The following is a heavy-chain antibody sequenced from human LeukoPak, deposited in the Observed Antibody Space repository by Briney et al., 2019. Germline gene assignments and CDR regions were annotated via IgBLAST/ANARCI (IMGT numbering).Heavy chain of an antibody. Sequence: SETLSPTCTVSGGSISSYYWSWIRQPPGKGLEWIGYIYYSGSTNYNPSLKSRVTISVDTSKNQFSLKLSSVTAADTAVYYCARTAYARFFDLWGRGTLVTVSS. D-gene: IGHD2-21*01. CDR1: GGSISSYY. CDR3: ARTAYARFFDL. J-gene: IGHJ2*01. CDR2: IYYSGST. V-gene: IGHV4-59*01.